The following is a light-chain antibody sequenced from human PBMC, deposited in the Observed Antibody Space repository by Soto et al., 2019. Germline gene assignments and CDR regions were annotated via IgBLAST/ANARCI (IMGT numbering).Light chain of an antibody. J-gene: IGLJ3*02. CDR1: SSNIGNNY. V-gene: IGLV1-51*01. CDR3: GTWGSNLSAWV. Sequence: QSVLTQPPSVSAAPGQKVTISCSGSSSNIGNNYVSWYQQFPGTAPQLLIYDNNKRPSGIPDRFSGSKSGTSATLGITGLQAGDRGDYYRGTWGSNLSAWVFGGGTKLTVL. CDR2: DNN.